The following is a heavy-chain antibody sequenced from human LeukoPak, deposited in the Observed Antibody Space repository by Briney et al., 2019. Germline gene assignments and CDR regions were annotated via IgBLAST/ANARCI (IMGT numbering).Heavy chain of an antibody. D-gene: IGHD7-27*01. Sequence: PSETLSLTCAVSGGCISSTNWWSWVRQPPGKGLEWIGETSHSGSTNYNPSLKSRVTISVDKSKNQFSLKLSSVTAADTAVYYCARGPNWDFDYWGQGILVTVSS. CDR1: GGCISSTNW. CDR2: TSHSGST. CDR3: ARGPNWDFDY. V-gene: IGHV4-4*02. J-gene: IGHJ4*02.